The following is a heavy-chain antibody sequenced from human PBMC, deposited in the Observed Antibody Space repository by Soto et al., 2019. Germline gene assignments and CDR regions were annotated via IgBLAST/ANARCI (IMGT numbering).Heavy chain of an antibody. J-gene: IGHJ4*02. Sequence: PGGSLRLSCAASGFTFSDYYMSWIRQAPGKGLEWVSYIGSSDNIIYYADSVKGRFTISRDNAKNSLYLQMNSLRAEDTAVYYCARDLGYYESSGYFDYWGQGILVTVSS. V-gene: IGHV3-11*01. CDR2: IGSSDNII. D-gene: IGHD3-22*01. CDR3: ARDLGYYESSGYFDY. CDR1: GFTFSDYY.